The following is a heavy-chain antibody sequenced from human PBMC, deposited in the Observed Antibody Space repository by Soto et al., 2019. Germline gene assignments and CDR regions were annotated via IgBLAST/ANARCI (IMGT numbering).Heavy chain of an antibody. CDR1: GFTFRRYG. CDR2: ISYDGSYK. V-gene: IGHV3-30*18. CDR3: AKNFIALSPYLYLDS. J-gene: IGHJ4*02. D-gene: IGHD3-9*01. Sequence: PGGSLRLSCAASGFTFRRYGMHWSRQDPFRGLEWVAVISYDGSYKSYEDSVKGRFTISRDNYKNTLHLQMDSLRAEDTAVYYCAKNFIALSPYLYLDSWGQGTLVTVSS.